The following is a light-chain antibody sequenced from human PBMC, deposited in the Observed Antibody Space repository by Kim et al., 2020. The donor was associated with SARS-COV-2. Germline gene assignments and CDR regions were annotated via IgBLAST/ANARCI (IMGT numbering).Light chain of an antibody. Sequence: EIVLTQSPGILSLSPGERATLSCRASQRVTSYLVWYQQRPGQAPRLLMYGVSSRATGIPDRFSGSGSGTDFTLTINRLEPEDFAVYYCQQYGTSPAYTFGQGTKLEI. CDR1: QRVTSY. CDR3: QQYGTSPAYT. V-gene: IGKV3-20*01. CDR2: GVS. J-gene: IGKJ2*01.